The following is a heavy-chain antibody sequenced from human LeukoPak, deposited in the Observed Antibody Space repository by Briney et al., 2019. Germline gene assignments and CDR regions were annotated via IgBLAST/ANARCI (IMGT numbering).Heavy chain of an antibody. V-gene: IGHV3-66*02. Sequence: PGGSLRLSCAASGFTVGSNYMNWVRQAPGKGFEWVSSIYSGGSTESADSVKGRFTISRDSSKNTVYLQMNSLRSDDTAVYFCAGNNYASGTFLVYWGQGTLVTVSS. D-gene: IGHD3-10*01. J-gene: IGHJ4*02. CDR1: GFTVGSNY. CDR3: AGNNYASGTFLVY. CDR2: IYSGGST.